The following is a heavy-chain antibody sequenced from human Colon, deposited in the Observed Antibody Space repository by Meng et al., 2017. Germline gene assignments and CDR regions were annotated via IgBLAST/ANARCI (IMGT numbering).Heavy chain of an antibody. J-gene: IGHJ4*02. V-gene: IGHV4-38-2*01. CDR1: GYSITRGFY. CDR3: ASLNWGSPLDY. CDR2: IYHSGCT. D-gene: IGHD3-16*01. Sequence: GSLRLSCSVSGYSITRGFYWGWIRQPPGKGLEFIGTIYHSGCTYYNTSLRSRVSISVDTSKNQFSLKLTSVTAADSAVYYCASLNWGSPLDYWGQGTLGTVSS.